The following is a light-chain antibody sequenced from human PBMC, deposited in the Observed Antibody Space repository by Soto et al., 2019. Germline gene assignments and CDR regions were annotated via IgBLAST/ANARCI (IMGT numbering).Light chain of an antibody. V-gene: IGKV3-15*01. CDR1: QSVGDR. CDR3: QQRSNWPLT. Sequence: EVVMTQSPATLSVSPGERATLSCRASQSVGDRLAWYQQKPGQAPRLLMYGASTRASGVPARFSGSGSGTEFTLTISSLQSEDFAVYYCQQRSNWPLTFGGGTKVDI. J-gene: IGKJ4*01. CDR2: GAS.